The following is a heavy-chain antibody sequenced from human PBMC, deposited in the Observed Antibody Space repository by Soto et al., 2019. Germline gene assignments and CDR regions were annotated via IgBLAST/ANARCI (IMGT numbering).Heavy chain of an antibody. D-gene: IGHD6-19*01. CDR3: AKGSAVAGIDY. Sequence: PGGSLRLSCAASGFTFSSYAMSWVRQDPGKGLEWVSAISGSGGSTYYADSVKGRFTIPRDKSKNTLYLQMNSLRAEYTAVYYCAKGSAVAGIDYWGQGTLVTVSS. CDR2: ISGSGGST. CDR1: GFTFSSYA. V-gene: IGHV3-23*01. J-gene: IGHJ4*02.